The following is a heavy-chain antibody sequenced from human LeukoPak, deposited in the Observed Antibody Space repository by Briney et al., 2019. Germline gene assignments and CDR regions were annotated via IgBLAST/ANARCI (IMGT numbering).Heavy chain of an antibody. V-gene: IGHV1-18*01. J-gene: IGHJ4*02. CDR3: ARDAYCGGDCHWYFDY. CDR1: GYTFTSYG. D-gene: IGHD2-21*02. Sequence: ASVKVSCKASGYTFTSYGISWVRQAPGQGLEWMGWISAYNGNTNYAQKLQGRVTMTTDTSTSTAYMELRSLRSDDTAVYYCARDAYCGGDCHWYFDYWGQGTLVTVSS. CDR2: ISAYNGNT.